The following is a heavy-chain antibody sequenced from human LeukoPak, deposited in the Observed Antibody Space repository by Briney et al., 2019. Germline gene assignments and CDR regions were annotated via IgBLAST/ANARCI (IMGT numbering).Heavy chain of an antibody. V-gene: IGHV4-4*07. CDR2: IYTSGST. CDR1: GGSISSYY. D-gene: IGHD3-10*01. CDR3: ARDSRSSRSLNG. J-gene: IGHJ4*02. Sequence: SETLSLTCTVSGGSISSYYWSWIRQPAGKGLEWIGRIYTSGSTNYNPSLKSRVTMSVDTSKNQFSLNLRSVTAADTAVYYCARDSRSSRSLNGWGQGTLVTVSS.